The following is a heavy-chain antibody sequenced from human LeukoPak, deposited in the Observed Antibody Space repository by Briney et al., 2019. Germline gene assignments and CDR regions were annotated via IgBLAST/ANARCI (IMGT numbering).Heavy chain of an antibody. CDR1: GFTFSSYE. Sequence: PGGSLRLSCAASGFTFSSYEMNWVRQAPGKGLEWVSYISSSGSTIYYADSVKGRFTISRDNAKNSLYLQMNSLRAEDTAVYYCARGGSRWYYYYYYGMDVWGQGTTVTVSS. CDR3: ARGGSRWYYYYYYGMDV. J-gene: IGHJ6*02. D-gene: IGHD6-19*01. CDR2: ISSSGSTI. V-gene: IGHV3-48*03.